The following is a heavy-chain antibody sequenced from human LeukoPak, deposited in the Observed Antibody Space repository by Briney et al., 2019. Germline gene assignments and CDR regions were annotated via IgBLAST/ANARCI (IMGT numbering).Heavy chain of an antibody. J-gene: IGHJ4*02. D-gene: IGHD2-15*01. V-gene: IGHV3-23*01. CDR2: ISGSGGST. Sequence: GGSLSLSCSPSGLTLSSYAMSWVRQAPGKGLEWVSAISGSGGSTYYADSVKGRFTISRDNSKNTLYLQMNSLRAEDTAVYYCAKRVAAHFDYWGQGTLVTVSS. CDR3: AKRVAAHFDY. CDR1: GLTLSSYA.